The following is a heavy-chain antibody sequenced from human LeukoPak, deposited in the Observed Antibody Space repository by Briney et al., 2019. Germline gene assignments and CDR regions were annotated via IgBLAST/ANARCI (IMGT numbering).Heavy chain of an antibody. CDR2: MHHSGSS. D-gene: IGHD6-6*01. CDR3: ARDVYSSSGIFDY. Sequence: PSETLSLTCTVSGVSIRSYYWNWVRQSPGRGLEWIGYMHHSGSSHYNPFLKSRVTISVDTSKNHFSLKLSSVTAADTAVYYCARDVYSSSGIFDYWGQGTLVTVSS. J-gene: IGHJ4*02. CDR1: GVSIRSYY. V-gene: IGHV4-59*12.